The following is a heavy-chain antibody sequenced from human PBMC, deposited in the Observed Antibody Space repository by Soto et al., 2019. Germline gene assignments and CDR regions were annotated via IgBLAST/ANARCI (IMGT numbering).Heavy chain of an antibody. Sequence: GGSLRLSCAASGFTFSNYAMSWVRQAPGKGLEWVSAISGSGSSTYYADSVKGRFTISRDNSKNTLYVQMNSLRAEDTAVYYCAKGLDSSGYFLDYWGQGTLVTVSS. CDR2: ISGSGSST. CDR1: GFTFSNYA. CDR3: AKGLDSSGYFLDY. D-gene: IGHD3-22*01. V-gene: IGHV3-23*01. J-gene: IGHJ4*02.